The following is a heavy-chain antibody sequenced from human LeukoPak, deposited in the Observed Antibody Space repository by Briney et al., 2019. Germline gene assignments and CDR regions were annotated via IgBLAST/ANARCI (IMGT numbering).Heavy chain of an antibody. Sequence: SVKVSCKASGGTFSSYAISWVRQAPGQGLEWMGGIIPIFGTANYAQKFQGRVTITTDESTSTAYMELSSLRSEDTAVYYCARVILYGDPTRGYFDYWGQGTLVTVSS. D-gene: IGHD4-17*01. CDR3: ARVILYGDPTRGYFDY. V-gene: IGHV1-69*05. CDR1: GGTFSSYA. CDR2: IIPIFGTA. J-gene: IGHJ4*02.